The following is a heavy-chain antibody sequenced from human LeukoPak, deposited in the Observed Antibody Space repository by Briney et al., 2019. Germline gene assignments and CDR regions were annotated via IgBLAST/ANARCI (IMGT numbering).Heavy chain of an antibody. D-gene: IGHD2-15*01. CDR1: GYIFTSYG. CDR3: AREGLGYCTGNSCSAFDS. Sequence: GASVKVSCKSSGYIFTSYGISWVRQAPGQGLEWMGWISSYNGNTNYAQKVQDRVTMTTDTSTSTVYMELRSLRSDDTAVYYCAREGLGYCTGNSCSAFDSWGQGTLVTVSS. CDR2: ISSYNGNT. V-gene: IGHV1-18*01. J-gene: IGHJ4*02.